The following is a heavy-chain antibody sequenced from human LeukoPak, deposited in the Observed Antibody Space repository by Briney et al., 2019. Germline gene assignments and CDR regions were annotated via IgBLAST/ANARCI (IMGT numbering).Heavy chain of an antibody. V-gene: IGHV3-20*04. CDR3: ARGCFGELLFDH. J-gene: IGHJ4*02. CDR1: GFTFDDHG. Sequence: GGSLRLSCAASGFTFDDHGMSWVRQPPGKGLEWVSCISSSGSHIYSVDSVKGRFAISRDNAKNSLHLQMNSLRAEDTALYYCARGCFGELLFDHWGQGTLVTVPS. D-gene: IGHD3-10*01. CDR2: ISSSGSHI.